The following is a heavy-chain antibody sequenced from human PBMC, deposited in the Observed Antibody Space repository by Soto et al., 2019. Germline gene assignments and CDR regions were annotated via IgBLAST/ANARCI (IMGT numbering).Heavy chain of an antibody. J-gene: IGHJ4*02. V-gene: IGHV3-30-3*01. CDR3: ARDEGYYDSSGYPDY. Sequence: QAGGSLRLSCAASGFTFSSYAMHWVRQAPGKGLEWVAVISYDGSNKYYADSVKGRFTTSRDNSKNSLYLQMNSLRAEDTAVYYCARDEGYYDSSGYPDYWGQGTLVTVS. CDR1: GFTFSSYA. CDR2: ISYDGSNK. D-gene: IGHD3-22*01.